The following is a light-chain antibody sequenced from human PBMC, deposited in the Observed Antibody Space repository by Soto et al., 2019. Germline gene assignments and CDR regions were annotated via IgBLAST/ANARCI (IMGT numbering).Light chain of an antibody. CDR3: GSYTSSSTYV. J-gene: IGLJ1*01. CDR2: EVS. V-gene: IGLV2-14*01. Sequence: QSALTQPASVSGSPGQSITISCTGTSSDLGRYNYVSWYQQHPGTAPKLMIYEVSNRPSGVSNRFSGSKSGNTASLTISGLQTEDEADYYCGSYTSSSTYVFGTGTKLTVL. CDR1: SSDLGRYNY.